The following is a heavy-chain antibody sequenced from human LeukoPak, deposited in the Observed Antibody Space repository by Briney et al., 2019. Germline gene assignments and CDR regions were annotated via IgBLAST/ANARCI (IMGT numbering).Heavy chain of an antibody. CDR3: ARVGIWYYYDSSGYPFDY. V-gene: IGHV1-2*02. Sequence: GASVKVSCKTFGYPFTGYGLSWVRQAPGQGLEWMGWINPNSGGTNYAQKFQGRVTMTRDTSISTAYMELSRLRSDDTAVYYCARVGIWYYYDSSGYPFDYWGQGTLVTVSS. D-gene: IGHD3-22*01. J-gene: IGHJ4*02. CDR1: GYPFTGYG. CDR2: INPNSGGT.